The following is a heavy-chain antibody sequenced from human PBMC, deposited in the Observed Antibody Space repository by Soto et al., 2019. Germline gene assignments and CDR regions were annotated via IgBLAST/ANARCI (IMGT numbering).Heavy chain of an antibody. V-gene: IGHV3-23*01. J-gene: IGHJ6*02. CDR1: GFTFGSYA. CDR3: AKSSSRAHYYAMDV. CDR2: VSASGGGT. Sequence: PGGSLRLSCAASGFTFGSYAMNWVRQAPGKGLEWVAGVSASGGGTSYADSVKGRFTISRDNSKDTLYLQMNSLRAEDTAVYYCAKSSSRAHYYAMDVWGQGTTVTVSS. D-gene: IGHD2-2*01.